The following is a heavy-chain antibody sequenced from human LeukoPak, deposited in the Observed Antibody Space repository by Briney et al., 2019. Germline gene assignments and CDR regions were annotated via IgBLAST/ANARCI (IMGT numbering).Heavy chain of an antibody. CDR2: ISSSSSYI. D-gene: IGHD4-23*01. CDR1: GFTFSSYS. Sequence: GGSLRLSCAASGFTFSSYSMNWVRQTPGKGLEWVSSISSSSSYIYYADSVKRRFTISRDNAKNSLYLQMNSLRAEDTAVYYCARTTVVTPDWYFDLWGRGTLVTVSS. V-gene: IGHV3-21*01. CDR3: ARTTVVTPDWYFDL. J-gene: IGHJ2*01.